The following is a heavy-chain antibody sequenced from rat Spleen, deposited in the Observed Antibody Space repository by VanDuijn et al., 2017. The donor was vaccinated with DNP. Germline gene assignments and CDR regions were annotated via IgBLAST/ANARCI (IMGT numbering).Heavy chain of an antibody. J-gene: IGHJ2*01. D-gene: IGHD5-1*01. CDR3: ATPTGAGSPFDY. CDR1: GFTFSDYN. CDR2: IIYDGSRT. V-gene: IGHV5S10*01. Sequence: EVQLVESGGGLVQPGRSLKLSCAASGFTFSDYNMAWVRQAPKKGLEWVATIIYDGSRTYYRDSVKGRFTISRDNAKSTLYLQMDSLRSEDTATYYCATPTGAGSPFDYWGQGVMVTVSS.